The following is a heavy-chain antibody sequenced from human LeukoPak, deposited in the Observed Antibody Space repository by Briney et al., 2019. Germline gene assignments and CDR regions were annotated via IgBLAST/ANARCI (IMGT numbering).Heavy chain of an antibody. Sequence: GGSLRLSCAASGFTFSSYSMNWVRQAPGKGLEWVSYISSSSSTIYYADSVKGRFTISRDNAKNSLYLQMNSLRAEDTAVYYCARDPLEGVCSSTSCPYYFDYWGQGTLVTVSS. D-gene: IGHD2-2*01. J-gene: IGHJ4*02. CDR3: ARDPLEGVCSSTSCPYYFDY. CDR2: ISSSSSTI. V-gene: IGHV3-48*01. CDR1: GFTFSSYS.